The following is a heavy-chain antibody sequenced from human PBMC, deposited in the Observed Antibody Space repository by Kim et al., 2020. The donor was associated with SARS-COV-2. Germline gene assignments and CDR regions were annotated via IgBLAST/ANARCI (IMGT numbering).Heavy chain of an antibody. J-gene: IGHJ4*02. D-gene: IGHD3-9*01. CDR2: IISNSGYT. CDR3: ARYPGAFDWLIRFDY. CDR1: GFSFDTYT. Sequence: GGSLRLSCAASGFSFDTYTMNWVRQAPGKGLEWVSSIISNSGYTYYANSVRGRFTISRDNAENALFLQMNSLRAEDTAVYYCARYPGAFDWLIRFDYWGQRALDTVSS. V-gene: IGHV3-21*01.